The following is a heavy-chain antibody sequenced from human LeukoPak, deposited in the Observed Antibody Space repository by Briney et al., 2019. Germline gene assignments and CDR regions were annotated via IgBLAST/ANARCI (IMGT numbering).Heavy chain of an antibody. CDR3: ARWYCSSNTCYHMDV. Sequence: SETLSLTCTVSGGSISSYYWSWIRQPSGKGLEWIGYIHYSGSNTYNPSLKSRVTMSVDTSNNQVSLKLSSVTAADTAVYYCARWYCSSNTCYHMDVWGKGTTVTVSS. CDR1: GGSISSYY. CDR2: IHYSGSN. J-gene: IGHJ6*03. V-gene: IGHV4-59*01. D-gene: IGHD2-2*01.